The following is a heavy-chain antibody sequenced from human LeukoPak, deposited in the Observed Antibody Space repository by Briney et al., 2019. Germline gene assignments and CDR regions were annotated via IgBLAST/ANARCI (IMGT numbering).Heavy chain of an antibody. CDR3: AKDPNQYCGGDCWFDP. J-gene: IGHJ5*02. CDR2: ISGSGGST. Sequence: PGGSLRLSCAASGFTFSSYGMSWVRQAPGKGLEWVSAISGSGGSTYYADSVKGRFTISRDNSKNTLYLQMNSLRAEDTAVYYCAKDPNQYCGGDCWFDPWGQGTLVTVSS. CDR1: GFTFSSYG. D-gene: IGHD2-21*02. V-gene: IGHV3-23*01.